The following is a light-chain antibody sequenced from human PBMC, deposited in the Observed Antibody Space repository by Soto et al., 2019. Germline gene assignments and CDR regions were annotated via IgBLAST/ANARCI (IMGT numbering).Light chain of an antibody. Sequence: QSVLTQLPSASGSPGQSGTICCPGSNNDIGGYTYVSWYQQLPGKAPELIISEVNKPPSGLLDRCSGSKSGKTASLTVSGLQPAEEAEYFCSTSSRSIKDVCGTGTKVPV. CDR1: NNDIGGYTY. J-gene: IGLJ1*01. CDR2: EVN. CDR3: STSSRSIKDV. V-gene: IGLV2-8*01.